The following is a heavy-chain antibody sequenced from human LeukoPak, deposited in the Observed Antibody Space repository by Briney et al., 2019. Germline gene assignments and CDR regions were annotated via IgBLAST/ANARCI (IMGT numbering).Heavy chain of an antibody. CDR1: GFTFSSHS. Sequence: GGSLRLSCAASGFTFSSHSMNWVRQAPGKGLEWVSSISPSGNYIYYADSLEGRFTISRDNAKNSLYLQMNRLRAEDTAVYYCARDLSSSTSCYSYWGQGTLVTVSS. CDR3: ARDLSSSTSCYSY. CDR2: ISPSGNYI. V-gene: IGHV3-21*01. D-gene: IGHD2-2*01. J-gene: IGHJ4*02.